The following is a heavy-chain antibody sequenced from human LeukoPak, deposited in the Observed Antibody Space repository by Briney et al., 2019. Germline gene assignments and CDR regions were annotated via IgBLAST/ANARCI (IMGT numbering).Heavy chain of an antibody. Sequence: GGSLRLSCAASGFTFSTYWMHWARQVPGKGLVWVSRINSNGNTTPYADSVKGRFTISRDNARNTLFLQMNSLRAEDTAVYYCARGGGNSYAPVDYWGQGTLVTVSS. V-gene: IGHV3-74*01. CDR3: ARGGGNSYAPVDY. CDR2: INSNGNTT. J-gene: IGHJ4*02. CDR1: GFTFSTYW. D-gene: IGHD5-18*01.